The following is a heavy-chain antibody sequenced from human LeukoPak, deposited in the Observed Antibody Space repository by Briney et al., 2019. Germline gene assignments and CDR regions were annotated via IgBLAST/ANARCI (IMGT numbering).Heavy chain of an antibody. J-gene: IGHJ4*02. V-gene: IGHV1-46*01. Sequence: PGASVKVSCKASGYTFTSYYMHWVRQAPGQGLEWMGIINPSGGSTSYAQKFQGRVTMTRDTSTSTVYMGLSSLRSEDTAVYYCARSRITMVRGVIRGSYFDYWGQGTLVTVSS. CDR2: INPSGGST. D-gene: IGHD3-10*01. CDR1: GYTFTSYY. CDR3: ARSRITMVRGVIRGSYFDY.